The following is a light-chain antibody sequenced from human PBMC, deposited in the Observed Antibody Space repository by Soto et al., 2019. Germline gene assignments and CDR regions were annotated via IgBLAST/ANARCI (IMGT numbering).Light chain of an antibody. CDR3: QQTDSTPLT. CDR1: QPISKN. V-gene: IGKV1-39*01. Sequence: DIQMTQSPSSLSASVGDRVTITCRASQPISKNLNWYQQRPGKPPNLLIYASSSVQRWVPPRFSGGGSRPEFTLTITSLQPEDFAYYYCQQTDSTPLTFGHGKRLEMK. J-gene: IGKJ5*01. CDR2: ASS.